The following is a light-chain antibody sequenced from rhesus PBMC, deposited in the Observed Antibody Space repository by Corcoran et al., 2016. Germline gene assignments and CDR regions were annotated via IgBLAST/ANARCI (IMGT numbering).Light chain of an antibody. CDR2: YKN. Sequence: DIQMSQSPSSLSASVGDRVTITCRASQDISSYLNWYPQNPGKAPKLLMYYKNGLPSGVPSRFSGSGSGTDFTLTISSLQPEDFATYYCQQGNSNPYSFGQGTKVEIK. CDR1: QDISSY. J-gene: IGKJ2*01. V-gene: IGKV1-32*02. CDR3: QQGNSNPYS.